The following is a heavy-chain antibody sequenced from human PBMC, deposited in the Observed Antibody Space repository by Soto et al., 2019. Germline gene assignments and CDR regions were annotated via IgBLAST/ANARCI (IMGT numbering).Heavy chain of an antibody. D-gene: IGHD2-15*01. V-gene: IGHV4-39*02. CDR3: ATELGYCSGGSCPREYYYYYYGMDV. Sequence: TLSLTCTVSGGSISSSSYYWGWIRQPPGKGLEWIGSIYYSGSTYYNPSLKSRVTISVDTSKNQFSLKLSSVTAADTAVYYCATELGYCSGGSCPREYYYYYYGMDVWGQGTTVTVSS. CDR2: IYYSGST. CDR1: GGSISSSSYY. J-gene: IGHJ6*02.